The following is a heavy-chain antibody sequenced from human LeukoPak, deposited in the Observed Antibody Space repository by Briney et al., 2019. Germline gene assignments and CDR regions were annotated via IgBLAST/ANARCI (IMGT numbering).Heavy chain of an antibody. J-gene: IGHJ4*02. CDR1: GYSFTSYW. Sequence: GESLKISCQGSGYSFTSYWIGWVRQMPGRGLEWMGIIHPGDSATRYSPSFQGQVTISADKSISTAYLQWSSLKASDTAMYYCARQVGATLYFDYWGQGTLVTVSS. CDR3: ARQVGATLYFDY. CDR2: IHPGDSAT. D-gene: IGHD1-26*01. V-gene: IGHV5-51*01.